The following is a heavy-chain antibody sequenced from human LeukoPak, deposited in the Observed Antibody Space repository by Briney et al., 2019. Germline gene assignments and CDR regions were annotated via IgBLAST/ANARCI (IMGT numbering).Heavy chain of an antibody. D-gene: IGHD3-22*01. V-gene: IGHV1-18*01. CDR3: AGHSSGTALFDY. J-gene: IGHJ4*02. CDR1: GYTFTSYG. CDR2: ISAYNGNT. Sequence: GASVKVSCKASGYTFTSYGISWVRQAPGQGPEWMGWISAYNGNTNYAQKLQGRVTMTTDTYTSTAYMELRSLRSDDTAVYYCAGHSSGTALFDYWGQGTLVTVSS.